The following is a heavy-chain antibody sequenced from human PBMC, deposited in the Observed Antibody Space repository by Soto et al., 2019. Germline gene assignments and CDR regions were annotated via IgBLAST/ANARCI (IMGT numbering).Heavy chain of an antibody. CDR3: ARWKRELDLRLRAADNWFAP. J-gene: IGHJ5*01. CDR1: GGTFSSYA. Sequence: QVQLVQSGAEVKKPGSSVKVSCKASGGTFSSYAISWVRQAPGQGLEWMGGIIPISGTANYAQKFQGRVTITADESTSTAYMELSSLRSEDTAVYYCARWKRELDLRLRAADNWFAPWGQGTLVTVSS. CDR2: IIPISGTA. D-gene: IGHD1-7*01. V-gene: IGHV1-69*01.